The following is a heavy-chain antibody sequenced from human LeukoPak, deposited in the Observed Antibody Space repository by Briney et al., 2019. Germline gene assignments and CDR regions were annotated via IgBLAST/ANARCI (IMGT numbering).Heavy chain of an antibody. Sequence: PSETLSLTCAVYGGSFSGYYWSWIRQPPGKGLEGIGEINHSGSTNYNPSLKSRVTISVDTSKNQFSLKLSSVTAADTAVYYCARQTRIVATSTWLVKGNWFDPWGQGTLVTVSS. CDR2: INHSGST. V-gene: IGHV4-34*01. D-gene: IGHD5-12*01. CDR1: GGSFSGYY. J-gene: IGHJ5*02. CDR3: ARQTRIVATSTWLVKGNWFDP.